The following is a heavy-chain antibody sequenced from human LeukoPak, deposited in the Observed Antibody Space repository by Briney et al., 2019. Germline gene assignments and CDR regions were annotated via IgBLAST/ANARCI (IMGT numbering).Heavy chain of an antibody. Sequence: ASETLSLTCAVYGGSFSGYSWSWIRQPPGKGLEWIGEITHSGSANHNPSLKSRVTMSLDTSKNQFSLNLRSVTAADTAVYYCARDLRGYSPFDYWGQGTLVTVSS. D-gene: IGHD5-18*01. CDR1: GGSFSGYS. V-gene: IGHV4-34*01. CDR2: ITHSGSA. J-gene: IGHJ4*02. CDR3: ARDLRGYSPFDY.